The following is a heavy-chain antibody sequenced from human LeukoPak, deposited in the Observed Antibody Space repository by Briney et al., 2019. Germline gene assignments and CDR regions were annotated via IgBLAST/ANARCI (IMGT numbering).Heavy chain of an antibody. V-gene: IGHV4-31*03. J-gene: IGHJ3*02. CDR2: IYYTGST. CDR3: ARGSPEDAFDI. D-gene: IGHD1-14*01. Sequence: PAQTLSLTCTVSGGSLSSGGYYWSWLRQDPGKGLEWIGYIYYTGSTFCNPSLKSRVTISVDTSKNQFSLKLSSVTAADTAVYYCARGSPEDAFDIWGQGTMDTVSS. CDR1: GGSLSSGGYY.